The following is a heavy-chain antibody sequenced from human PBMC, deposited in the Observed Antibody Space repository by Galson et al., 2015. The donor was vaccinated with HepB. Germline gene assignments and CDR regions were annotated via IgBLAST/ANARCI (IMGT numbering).Heavy chain of an antibody. Sequence: SLRLSCAASGFIFSSYAMHWVRQAPGKGLEWLAVISYDGSHKYHTDSEKGRFTVSKDNSNSTLYLEINSLRAEDTAIYFCSRARGDHYDSGPAFWGQGTLVTVSS. D-gene: IGHD3-10*01. CDR2: ISYDGSHK. V-gene: IGHV3-30*04. CDR3: SRARGDHYDSGPAF. J-gene: IGHJ4*02. CDR1: GFIFSSYA.